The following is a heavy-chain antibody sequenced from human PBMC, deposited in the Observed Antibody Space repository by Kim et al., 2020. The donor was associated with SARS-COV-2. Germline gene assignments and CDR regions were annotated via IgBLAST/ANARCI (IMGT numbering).Heavy chain of an antibody. D-gene: IGHD3-9*01. V-gene: IGHV1-46*01. CDR1: GYTFTSYY. J-gene: IGHJ6*02. CDR3: ARDRRLRYFDWLYFYYGMDV. CDR2: INPSGGST. Sequence: ASVKVSCKASGYTFTSYYMHWVRQAPGQGLEWMGIINPSGGSTSYAQKFQGRVTMTRDTSTSTVYMELSSLRSEDTAVYYCARDRRLRYFDWLYFYYGMDVWGQGTTVTVSS.